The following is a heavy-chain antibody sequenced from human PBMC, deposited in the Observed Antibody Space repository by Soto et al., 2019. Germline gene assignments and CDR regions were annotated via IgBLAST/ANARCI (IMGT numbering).Heavy chain of an antibody. CDR2: IYYSGST. CDR1: GGSISSYY. J-gene: IGHJ4*02. Sequence: QVQLQESGPGLVKPSETLSLTCTVSGGSISSYYWSWIRQRPGKGLGWIGYIYYSGSTNYNPSLKIRVTISVDTSKNQFSLNLSSVTAADTALYYGARLPFGYGSWSYYNPYWGQGTLVTVSS. D-gene: IGHD3-10*01. V-gene: IGHV4-59*01. CDR3: ARLPFGYGSWSYYNPY.